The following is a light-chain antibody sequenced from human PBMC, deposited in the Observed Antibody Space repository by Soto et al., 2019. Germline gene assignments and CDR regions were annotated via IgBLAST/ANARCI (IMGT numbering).Light chain of an antibody. J-gene: IGKJ4*01. CDR1: QTITNW. CDR2: DAP. Sequence: DIQMTQSPSILSASVGDRVTIACRSSQTITNWLAWYQQKPGKAPRLLIYDAPSLESWVPSRFSGSGSGTEFTLTISSLQSEDFAVYYCHQYGVSLLTFGGGTKVDI. V-gene: IGKV1-5*01. CDR3: HQYGVSLLT.